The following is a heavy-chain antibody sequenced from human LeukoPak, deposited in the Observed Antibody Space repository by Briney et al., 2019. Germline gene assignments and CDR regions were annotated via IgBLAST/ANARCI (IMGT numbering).Heavy chain of an antibody. CDR2: IKQDGSEK. J-gene: IGHJ3*02. CDR1: GFTFSSYW. CDR3: ARDEGNYDFWSGYPYAFDI. V-gene: IGHV3-7*01. D-gene: IGHD3-3*01. Sequence: GGSLRLSCAASGFTFSSYWMSWVRQAPGKGLEWVANIKQDGSEKYYVDSVKGRFTISRDNAKNSLYPQMNSLRAEDTAVYYCARDEGNYDFWSGYPYAFDIWGQGTMVTVSS.